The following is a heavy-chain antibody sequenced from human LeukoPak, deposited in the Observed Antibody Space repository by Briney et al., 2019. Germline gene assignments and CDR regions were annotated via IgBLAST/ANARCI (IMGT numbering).Heavy chain of an antibody. D-gene: IGHD3-10*01. CDR3: AGGYYWFDP. Sequence: GGSLRLSCAASGFTFSSKWMSWVRQAPGKGLEWVANIKQDGNEKYYVDSVKGRFTISRDNAKNSLYLQMSSLRAEDTAVYYCAGGYYWFDPWGQGTLVTVSS. V-gene: IGHV3-7*01. J-gene: IGHJ5*02. CDR1: GFTFSSKW. CDR2: IKQDGNEK.